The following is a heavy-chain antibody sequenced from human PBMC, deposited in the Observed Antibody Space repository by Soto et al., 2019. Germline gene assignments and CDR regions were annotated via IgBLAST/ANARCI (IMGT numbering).Heavy chain of an antibody. J-gene: IGHJ6*02. CDR3: ARHYSSRWVGYYYYGMDV. D-gene: IGHD6-13*01. CDR1: GGSSISSSYY. CDR2: IYYSGST. V-gene: IGHV4-39*01. Sequence: PSETHSLTSTVSGGSSISSSYYWGWIRKPPGKGLEWIGSIYYSGSTYYNPSLKSRVTISVDTSKNQFSLKLSSVTAADTAVYYCARHYSSRWVGYYYYGMDVWGQGTTVTVSS.